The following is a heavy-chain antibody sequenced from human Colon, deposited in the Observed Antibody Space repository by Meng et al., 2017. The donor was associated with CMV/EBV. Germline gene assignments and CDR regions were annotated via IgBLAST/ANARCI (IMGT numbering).Heavy chain of an antibody. Sequence: GESLKISCGASGLALSSFWMSWVRQTPGKGLEWVASIQQDGSLTYYVDSVKGRFTISRDNAKNSLYLQMNSLRAEDTAVYYCARDRYRYCSSTSCYYYGMDVWGQGTTVTVSS. J-gene: IGHJ6*02. CDR2: IQQDGSLT. CDR1: GLALSSFW. D-gene: IGHD2-2*01. CDR3: ARDRYRYCSSTSCYYYGMDV. V-gene: IGHV3-7*01.